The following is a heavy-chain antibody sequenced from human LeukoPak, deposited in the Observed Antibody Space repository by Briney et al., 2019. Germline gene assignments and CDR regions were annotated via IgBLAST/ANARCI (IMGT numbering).Heavy chain of an antibody. J-gene: IGHJ6*03. V-gene: IGHV4-34*01. CDR1: GGSFSDSY. CDR2: INHSGST. CDR3: ARTLYYYYYYMDV. Sequence: PSETLSLTCAVYGGSFSDSYWSWIRQPPGKGLEWIGEINHSGSTNYIPSLKSRVTISVDTSKNQFSLKLSSVTAADTAVYYCARTLYYYYYYMDVWGKGTTVTVSS.